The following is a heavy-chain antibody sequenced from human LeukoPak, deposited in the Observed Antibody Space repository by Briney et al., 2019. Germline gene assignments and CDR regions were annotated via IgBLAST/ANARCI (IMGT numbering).Heavy chain of an antibody. CDR2: IKQDGNVT. D-gene: IGHD3-10*01. J-gene: IGHJ4*02. V-gene: IGHV3-7*05. CDR1: GFTFSSYW. CDR3: ATVQFARTMSLDY. Sequence: GGSLRLSCAASGFTFSSYWMTWVRQAPGKGLEWVATIKQDGNVTYYLDSVNGRFTISRDNAKNTLFLQMNSLRTEDTAVYYCATVQFARTMSLDYWGQGALVTVSS.